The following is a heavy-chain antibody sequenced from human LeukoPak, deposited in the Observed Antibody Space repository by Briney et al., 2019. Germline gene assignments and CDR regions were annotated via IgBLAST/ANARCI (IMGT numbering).Heavy chain of an antibody. V-gene: IGHV4-59*01. CDR2: IYYSGST. CDR3: ARHSSGYFSAFDI. D-gene: IGHD3-22*01. J-gene: IGHJ3*02. CDR1: GGSISNYY. Sequence: ETLSLTCTVSGGSISNYYWSWVRQPPGKGLEWIGYIYYSGSTNYNPSLTSRVTISVDTSKNQFSLKLSSVTAADTAVYYCARHSSGYFSAFDIWGQGTMVTVSS.